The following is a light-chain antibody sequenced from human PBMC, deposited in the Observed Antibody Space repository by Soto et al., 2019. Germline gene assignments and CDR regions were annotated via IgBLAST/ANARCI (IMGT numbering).Light chain of an antibody. V-gene: IGKV3-20*01. Sequence: EIVLTQSPGTLSLSPGERATLSCRASQSVSSSYVAWYQQKPGQAPRLLIYGASSRATGIPDRFSGSGSGTDFTLTISRLEPEDFAVYYCQKYGSSPLTFGGGSKVDIK. CDR1: QSVSSSY. CDR3: QKYGSSPLT. J-gene: IGKJ4*01. CDR2: GAS.